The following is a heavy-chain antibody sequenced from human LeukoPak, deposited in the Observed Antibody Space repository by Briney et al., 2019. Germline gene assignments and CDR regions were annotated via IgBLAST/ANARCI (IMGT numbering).Heavy chain of an antibody. CDR1: GFTFSSYA. CDR3: VRGITTPDC. D-gene: IGHD3-3*01. V-gene: IGHV3-23*01. J-gene: IGHJ4*02. Sequence: GGSLRLSCAASGFTFSSYAMTWVRQAPGKGLEWVSGITRGGGTYYADSVKGRFTISRDNSKNTLYLQMSSLRAEGTAVYYWVRGITTPDCWGQGTLVTVSS. CDR2: ITRGGGT.